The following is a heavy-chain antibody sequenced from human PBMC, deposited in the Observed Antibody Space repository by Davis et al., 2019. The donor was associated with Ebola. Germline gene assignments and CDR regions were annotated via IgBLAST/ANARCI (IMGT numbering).Heavy chain of an antibody. D-gene: IGHD2-2*01. CDR3: ARSQYAYNWFDP. Sequence: ASVKVSCKASGYTFTSYGISWVRQAPGQGLEWMGWISAYNGNTNYAQKLQGRVTMTTDTSTSTAYMELRSLRYDDTAVYYCARSQYAYNWFDPWGQGTLVTVSS. J-gene: IGHJ5*02. CDR1: GYTFTSYG. V-gene: IGHV1-18*01. CDR2: ISAYNGNT.